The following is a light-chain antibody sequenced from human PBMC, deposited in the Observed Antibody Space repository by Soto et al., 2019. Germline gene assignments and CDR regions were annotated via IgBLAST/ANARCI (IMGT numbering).Light chain of an antibody. CDR3: SSYTITSTWV. CDR1: SNDLGIYNY. Sequence: QSVLTQPASVSGSPGQSITISCTGTSNDLGIYNYVSWYQQHPGKDPKLIIYEVINRPSGVSDRFAGSKSDNTASLTISGLQAEAEADDYCSSYTITSTWVFCGGTKVTVL. V-gene: IGLV2-14*01. CDR2: EVI. J-gene: IGLJ3*02.